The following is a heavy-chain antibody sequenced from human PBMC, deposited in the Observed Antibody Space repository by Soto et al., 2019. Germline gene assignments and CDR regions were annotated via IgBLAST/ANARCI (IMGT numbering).Heavy chain of an antibody. Sequence: SVKVSCKASGGTFSSYAISWVRQAPGQGLEWMGGIIPIFGTANYAQKFQGRVTITADESTSTAYMELSSLRSEDTAVYYCARERRSFWSVYYGDYYYYVMDVCGQGTTVTVTS. D-gene: IGHD3-3*01. V-gene: IGHV1-69*13. CDR2: IIPIFGTA. CDR3: ARERRSFWSVYYGDYYYYVMDV. J-gene: IGHJ6*02. CDR1: GGTFSSYA.